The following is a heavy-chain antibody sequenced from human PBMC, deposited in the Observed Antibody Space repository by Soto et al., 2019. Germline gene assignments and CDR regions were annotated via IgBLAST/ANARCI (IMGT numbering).Heavy chain of an antibody. J-gene: IGHJ4*02. CDR1: EFGVSNNF. CDR2: IYSGGGT. V-gene: IGHV3-66*01. Sequence: EVPLVESGGDLVQPGGSLRLSCVVSEFGVSNNFMTWVRQAPGKGLEWVSRIYSGGGTSYADTVKGRFTISRDKSKNTLYLQMNSLRGDDTAVYYCATSPTEGYWGQGTPVTVSS. D-gene: IGHD2-2*01. CDR3: ATSPTEGY.